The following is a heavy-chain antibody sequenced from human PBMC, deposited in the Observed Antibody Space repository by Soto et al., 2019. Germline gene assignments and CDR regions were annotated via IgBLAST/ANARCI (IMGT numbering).Heavy chain of an antibody. CDR1: GDSVSSNSAA. D-gene: IGHD6-19*01. V-gene: IGHV6-1*01. CDR3: TRDRGEVAGDYYYYGIDV. J-gene: IGHJ6*02. CDR2: TYYRSKWYK. Sequence: SQTLSLTCAISGDSVSSNSAAWNWIRQSPSRGLEWLGRTYYRSKWYKDYAVSVKSRITINPDTSKNQFSLQMNSVTPEDTAVYYCTRDRGEVAGDYYYYGIDVWGQGTTVTVSS.